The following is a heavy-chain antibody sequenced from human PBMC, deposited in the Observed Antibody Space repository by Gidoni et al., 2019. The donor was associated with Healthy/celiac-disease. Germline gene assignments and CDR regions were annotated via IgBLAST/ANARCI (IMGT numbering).Heavy chain of an antibody. J-gene: IGHJ4*02. CDR2: ISSSSSYT. CDR3: ARVLYYYDSSGYPDY. D-gene: IGHD3-22*01. CDR1: GFTFSDYY. Sequence: QVQLVESGGGLVKPGGSLRLSCAASGFTFSDYYMSWIRQAPGKGLEWVSYISSSSSYTNYADSVKGRFTISRDNAKNSLYLQMNSLRAEDTAVYYCARVLYYYDSSGYPDYWGQGTLVTVSS. V-gene: IGHV3-11*05.